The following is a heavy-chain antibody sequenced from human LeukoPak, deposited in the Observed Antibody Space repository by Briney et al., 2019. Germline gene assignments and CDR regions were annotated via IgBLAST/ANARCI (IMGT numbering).Heavy chain of an antibody. V-gene: IGHV1-18*01. Sequence: ASVKASCKASGYTFTSYGVSWVRQAPGQGLEWMGWISAYNGNTNYAQKLQGRVTMTTDTSTSTAYMELRSLRSDDTAVYYCARVDVIAVAGSTDFDYWGQGTLVTVSS. CDR3: ARVDVIAVAGSTDFDY. CDR2: ISAYNGNT. D-gene: IGHD6-19*01. J-gene: IGHJ4*02. CDR1: GYTFTSYG.